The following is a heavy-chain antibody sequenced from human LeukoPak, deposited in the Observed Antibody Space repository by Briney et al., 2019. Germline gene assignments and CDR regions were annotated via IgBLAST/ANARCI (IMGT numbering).Heavy chain of an antibody. Sequence: GGSLRLSCAASGFTFDDYAMHWVRQAPGKGLEWVSGISWNSGSIGYADSVKGRFTISRGNAKNSLYLQMNSLRAEDTALYYCARASGWYNGGNKFDYWGQGTLVTVSS. CDR2: ISWNSGSI. CDR3: ARASGWYNGGNKFDY. V-gene: IGHV3-9*01. J-gene: IGHJ4*02. D-gene: IGHD6-19*01. CDR1: GFTFDDYA.